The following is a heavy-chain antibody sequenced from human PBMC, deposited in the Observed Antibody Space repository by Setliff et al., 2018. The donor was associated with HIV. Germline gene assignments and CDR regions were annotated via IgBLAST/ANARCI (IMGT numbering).Heavy chain of an antibody. CDR2: INSGKGNT. V-gene: IGHV1-3*01. CDR3: TRDRVPKRGYTYREPDFDS. CDR1: GYTFFSYA. J-gene: IGHJ4*02. D-gene: IGHD5-12*01. Sequence: ASVKVSCKASGYTFFSYALHWMRQAPGQRLEWMGWINSGKGNTEYSQKFQDRVTISRDTSASTGYMELSRLRSEDTAVYYCTRDRVPKRGYTYREPDFDSWGQGTLVTVSS.